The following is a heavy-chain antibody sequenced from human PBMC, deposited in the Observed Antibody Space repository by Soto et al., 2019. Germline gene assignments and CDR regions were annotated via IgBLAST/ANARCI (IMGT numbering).Heavy chain of an antibody. Sequence: EVQLVESGGGLVQPGGSQRLSCAASGFTVSSNYMSWVRQAPGKGLEWVSVIYSGGSTYYADSVKGRFTISRDNSKNTLYLQMNSLRAEDTAVYYCAREELYSNYVGYFDYWGQGTLVTVSS. V-gene: IGHV3-66*01. CDR1: GFTVSSNY. CDR2: IYSGGST. D-gene: IGHD4-4*01. J-gene: IGHJ4*02. CDR3: AREELYSNYVGYFDY.